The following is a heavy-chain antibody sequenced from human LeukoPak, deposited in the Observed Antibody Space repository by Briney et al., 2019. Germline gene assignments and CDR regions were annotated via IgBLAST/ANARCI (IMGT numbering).Heavy chain of an antibody. CDR2: ISSSGTTI. D-gene: IGHD1-1*01. CDR1: GFTFSRYE. V-gene: IGHV3-48*03. J-gene: IGHJ4*02. Sequence: GGSLRLSCAVSGFTFSRYEMSWVRQAPGKGLEWVSYISSSGTTIYYADSVKGRFTVSRDNAKNSLYLQMNSLRAEDTVVYYCAGFTTGTAWEHWGQGTLVTVSS. CDR3: AGFTTGTAWEH.